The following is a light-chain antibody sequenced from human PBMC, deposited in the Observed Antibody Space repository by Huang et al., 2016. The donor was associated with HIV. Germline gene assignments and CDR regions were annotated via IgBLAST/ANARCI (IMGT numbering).Light chain of an antibody. CDR2: AAS. CDR3: QQSYSTPFYT. V-gene: IGKV1-39*01. J-gene: IGKJ2*01. Sequence: DILMTQSPSSLSASVGDRVTITCRASQSVSTYLNWYQQKPGKAPKLLIYAASSLESWVPSRFSGSGSGTDFTLTISSLQPDDVATYYCQQSYSTPFYTFGQGTKLEIK. CDR1: QSVSTY.